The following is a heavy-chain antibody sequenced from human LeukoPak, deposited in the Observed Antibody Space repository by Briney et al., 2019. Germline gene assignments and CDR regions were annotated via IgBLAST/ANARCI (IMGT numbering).Heavy chain of an antibody. Sequence: GGSLTLSCAASGFTFSSYSMNWVRQAPGKGLEWVSGISWNSGSIGYADSVKGRFTISRDNAKNSLYLQMNSLRAEDTALYYCAKDNYGSGSYYDYWGQGTLVTVSS. CDR3: AKDNYGSGSYYDY. D-gene: IGHD3-10*01. CDR2: ISWNSGSI. CDR1: GFTFSSYS. J-gene: IGHJ4*02. V-gene: IGHV3-9*01.